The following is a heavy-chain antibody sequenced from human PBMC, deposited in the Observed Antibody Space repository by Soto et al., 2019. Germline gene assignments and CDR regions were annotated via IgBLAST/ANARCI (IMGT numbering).Heavy chain of an antibody. V-gene: IGHV1-18*04. CDR1: GYTFTSYG. CDR2: ISAYNGNT. Sequence: QVQLVQSGAEVKKPGASVKVSCKASGYTFTSYGISWVRQAPGQGLEWMGWISAYNGNTNYAQKLQGRVTVTTDTSTSTAYMELRSLRSDDTAVYYCARDGFRDTFGGVIATGFDYWGQGTLVTVSS. D-gene: IGHD3-16*02. CDR3: ARDGFRDTFGGVIATGFDY. J-gene: IGHJ4*02.